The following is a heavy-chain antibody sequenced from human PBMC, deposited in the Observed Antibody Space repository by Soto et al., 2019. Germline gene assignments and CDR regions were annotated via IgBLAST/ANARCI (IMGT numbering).Heavy chain of an antibody. CDR2: IGTAGDT. D-gene: IGHD3-10*01. CDR3: ARSYGSGRYFGDDAFDI. V-gene: IGHV3-13*01. Sequence: PGGSLRLSCAASGFTFSSYDMHWVRQATGKVLEWVSAIGTAGDTYYPGSVKGRFTISRENAKNSLYLQMNSLRAGDTAVYYCARSYGSGRYFGDDAFDIWGQGTMVTVS. CDR1: GFTFSSYD. J-gene: IGHJ3*02.